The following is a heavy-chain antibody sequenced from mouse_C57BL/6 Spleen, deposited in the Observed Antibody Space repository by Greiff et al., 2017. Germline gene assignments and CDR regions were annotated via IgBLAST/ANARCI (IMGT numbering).Heavy chain of an antibody. CDR1: GYSITSGYY. D-gene: IGHD1-1*01. CDR3: ARDPTTVVPYAMDY. V-gene: IGHV3-6*01. CDR2: ISYDGSN. Sequence: VQLKESGPGLVKPSQSLSLTCSVTGYSITSGYYWNWIRQFPGNKLEWMGYISYDGSNNYNPSLKNRISITRDTSKNQFFLKLNSVTTEDTATYYCARDPTTVVPYAMDYRGQGTSVTVSS. J-gene: IGHJ4*01.